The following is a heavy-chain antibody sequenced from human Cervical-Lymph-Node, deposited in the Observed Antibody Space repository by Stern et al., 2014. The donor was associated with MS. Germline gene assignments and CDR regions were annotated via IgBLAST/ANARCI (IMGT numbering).Heavy chain of an antibody. Sequence: MQLVQSGGGLVQPGGFLRLSCVASGFTFSSHWMSWVRQAPGKGLEWEANIKGDGSEKYYVDSVRGRFTISRDNAKNSLYLQMNSLRDEDTALYYCAGDRRAMTVYYWGQGTLVTVSS. D-gene: IGHD2-21*02. J-gene: IGHJ4*02. V-gene: IGHV3-7*01. CDR3: AGDRRAMTVYY. CDR2: IKGDGSEK. CDR1: GFTFSSHW.